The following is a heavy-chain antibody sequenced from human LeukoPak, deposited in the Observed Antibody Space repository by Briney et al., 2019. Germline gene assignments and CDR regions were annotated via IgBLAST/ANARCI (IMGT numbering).Heavy chain of an antibody. CDR2: ISGSGGDP. J-gene: IGHJ4*02. Sequence: GGSLRLSCVASGFTFSTYARNWVRQAPGKGLEGVSGISGSGGDPYYADSVEGRFTISRDNSKNTLYLQMNSLRAGDTAVYYCAKDQGGNYQYYFDYWGQGTLVTVSS. V-gene: IGHV3-23*01. CDR1: GFTFSTYA. D-gene: IGHD1-26*01. CDR3: AKDQGGNYQYYFDY.